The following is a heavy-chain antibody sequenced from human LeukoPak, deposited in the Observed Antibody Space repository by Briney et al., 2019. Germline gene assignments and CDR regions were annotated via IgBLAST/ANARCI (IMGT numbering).Heavy chain of an antibody. CDR2: ISGSSKSI. V-gene: IGHV3-21*01. CDR1: GFTFSSYS. D-gene: IGHD3-10*01. J-gene: IGHJ4*02. Sequence: GGSLRLSCAASGFTFSSYSMNWVRQAPGKGLEWVSSISGSSKSIYYADSVRGRFTISRDNAKNSLYLQMNSLRAEDTAVYYCARSNYYGSGSYYDYWGQGTLVTVSP. CDR3: ARSNYYGSGSYYDY.